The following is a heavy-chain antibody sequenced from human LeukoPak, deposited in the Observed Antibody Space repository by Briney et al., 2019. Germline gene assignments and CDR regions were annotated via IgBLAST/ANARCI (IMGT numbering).Heavy chain of an antibody. CDR1: GYSISSGHY. CDR3: ARDPALTFNWFDP. D-gene: IGHD2-21*02. V-gene: IGHV4-38-2*02. J-gene: IGHJ5*02. CDR2: IYNSGTT. Sequence: SETLSLTCGVSGYSISSGHYWAWIRQPPGKGLEWIASIYNSGTTCSNPSLQSRISLSVDTSKNQFSLNLTSVTAADTAVYYCARDPALTFNWFDPWGQGILVTVSS.